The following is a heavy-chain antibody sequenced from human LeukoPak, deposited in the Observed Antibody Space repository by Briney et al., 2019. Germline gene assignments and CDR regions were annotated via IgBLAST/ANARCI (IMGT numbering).Heavy chain of an antibody. D-gene: IGHD5-12*01. J-gene: IGHJ4*02. V-gene: IGHV3-49*04. CDR1: GFTFGDYA. CDR3: TRAEASGYDPDCADY. CDR2: IRSKAYGGTT. Sequence: PGGSLRLSCTASGFTFGDYAMSWVRQAPGKGLEWVGFIRSKAYGGTTEYAASVKGRFTISRDDSKSIAYLQMNSLKTEDTAVYYCTRAEASGYDPDCADYWGQGTLVTVSS.